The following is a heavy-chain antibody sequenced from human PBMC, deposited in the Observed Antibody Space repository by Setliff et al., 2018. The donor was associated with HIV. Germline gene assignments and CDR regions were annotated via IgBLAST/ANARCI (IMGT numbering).Heavy chain of an antibody. V-gene: IGHV4-34*01. CDR1: GGSFSDNY. CDR3: ARGSLYYGLGSHYLRSWFDP. J-gene: IGHJ5*02. CDR2: INHNGNI. D-gene: IGHD3-10*01. Sequence: SETLSLTCAVYGGSFSDNYWSWIRQPPGKGLDWIAEINHNGNINYNPSLKSRVTISMDPSKKQFSLKLSSVAAADTAVYYCARGSLYYGLGSHYLRSWFDPWGQGTLVTVSS.